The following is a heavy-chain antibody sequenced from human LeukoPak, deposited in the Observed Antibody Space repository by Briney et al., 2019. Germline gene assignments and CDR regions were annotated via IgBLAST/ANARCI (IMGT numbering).Heavy chain of an antibody. Sequence: ASVTVSCKASGYTFTSYGISWVRQAPGQGLEWMGWISAYNGNTNYAQKLQGRVTMTTDTSTSTAYMELRSLRSDDTAAYYCAREWGTLGDYDWFDPWGQGTLVTVSS. CDR2: ISAYNGNT. CDR1: GYTFTSYG. D-gene: IGHD4-17*01. V-gene: IGHV1-18*01. CDR3: AREWGTLGDYDWFDP. J-gene: IGHJ5*02.